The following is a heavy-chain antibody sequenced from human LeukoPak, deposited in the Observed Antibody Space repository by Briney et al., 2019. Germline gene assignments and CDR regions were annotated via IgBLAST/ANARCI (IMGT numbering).Heavy chain of an antibody. Sequence: GGSLRLSCAASGFTFSSYAMHWVRQAPGKGLEWVAVISYDGSNKYYADSVKGRFTISRDNSKNTLYLQMNSLRAEDTAVYYCAKESSSWFDPWGQGTLVTVSS. CDR1: GFTFSSYA. CDR2: ISYDGSNK. J-gene: IGHJ5*02. CDR3: AKESSSWFDP. V-gene: IGHV3-30-3*01.